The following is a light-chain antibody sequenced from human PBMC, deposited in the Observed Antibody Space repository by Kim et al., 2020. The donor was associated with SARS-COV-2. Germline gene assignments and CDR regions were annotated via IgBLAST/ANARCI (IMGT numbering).Light chain of an antibody. J-gene: IGLJ1*01. Sequence: SSELTQDPAMSVALGQTVRITCQGDSLRTYYASWYQQKPGQAPVLVIFPKNNRPSGIPDRFSGSNSGNTASLTITGAQAEDEADYYCNSQDSSDNHYVFGTGTKVTVL. CDR3: NSQDSSDNHYV. V-gene: IGLV3-19*01. CDR2: PKN. CDR1: SLRTYY.